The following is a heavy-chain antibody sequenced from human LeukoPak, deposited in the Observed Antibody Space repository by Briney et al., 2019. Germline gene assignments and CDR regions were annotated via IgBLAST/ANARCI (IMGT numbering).Heavy chain of an antibody. CDR1: GGSISSYY. J-gene: IGHJ3*02. CDR2: IYYSGST. Sequence: SETLPLTCTVSGGSISSYYWSWIRQPPGKGLEWIGYIYYSGSTNYNPSLKSRVTISVDTSKNQFSLKLSSVTAADTAVYYCARDGGFPMERYAFDIWGQGTMVTVSS. V-gene: IGHV4-59*01. D-gene: IGHD1-1*01. CDR3: ARDGGFPMERYAFDI.